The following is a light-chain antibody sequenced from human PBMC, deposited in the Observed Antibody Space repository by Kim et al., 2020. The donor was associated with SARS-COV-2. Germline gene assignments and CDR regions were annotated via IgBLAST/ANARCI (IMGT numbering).Light chain of an antibody. V-gene: IGLV2-14*03. CDR2: DVS. J-gene: IGLJ3*02. CDR3: SSYTSSNTVV. CDR1: SSDVGGYTY. Sequence: GQSITISCTGTSSDVGGYTYVSWYQQHPGKAPKLMIYDVSDRPSGISNRFSGSKSGNTASLTISGLQAEDEADYYCSSYTSSNTVVFGGGTQLTVL.